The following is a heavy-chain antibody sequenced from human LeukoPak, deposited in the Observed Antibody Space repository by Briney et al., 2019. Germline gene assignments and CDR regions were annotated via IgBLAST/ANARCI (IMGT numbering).Heavy chain of an antibody. CDR1: GGSISSGGYY. V-gene: IGHV4-31*03. D-gene: IGHD2-2*01. Sequence: SETLSLTCTVSGGSISSGGYYWSWIRQHPGKGLEWIGYIYYSGSTYYNPSLKSRVTISVYTSKNQFSLKLSSVTAADTAVYYCARDLSSVGFDPWGQGTLVTVSS. J-gene: IGHJ5*02. CDR2: IYYSGST. CDR3: ARDLSSVGFDP.